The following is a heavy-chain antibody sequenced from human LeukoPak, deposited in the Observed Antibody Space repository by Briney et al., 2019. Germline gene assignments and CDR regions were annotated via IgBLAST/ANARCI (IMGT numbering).Heavy chain of an antibody. CDR2: ISSSSSYI. Sequence: GGSLRLSCAASGFTFDDYAMHWVRQAPGKGLEWVSSISSSSSYIYYADSVKGRFTISRDNAKNSLYLQMNSLRAEDTAVYYCARDGYRSGWYLDYWGQGTLVTVSS. J-gene: IGHJ4*02. V-gene: IGHV3-21*01. CDR3: ARDGYRSGWYLDY. CDR1: GFTFDDYA. D-gene: IGHD6-19*01.